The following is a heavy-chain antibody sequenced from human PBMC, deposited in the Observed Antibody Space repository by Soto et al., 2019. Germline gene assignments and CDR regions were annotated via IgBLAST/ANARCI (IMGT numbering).Heavy chain of an antibody. Sequence: QVQLQESGPGLVKPSESLSLTCTVSGGSIGNYYWAWIRQSAGKGLEWIGRIYTSRRTHYNPSLTGRVTMSIDTSKNQFSLRLTSVTAADTAMYYCARDYDVNTALDYWYFDLWGRGTLVTVSS. CDR2: IYTSRRT. J-gene: IGHJ2*01. V-gene: IGHV4-4*07. CDR3: ARDYDVNTALDYWYFDL. D-gene: IGHD5-18*01. CDR1: GGSIGNYY.